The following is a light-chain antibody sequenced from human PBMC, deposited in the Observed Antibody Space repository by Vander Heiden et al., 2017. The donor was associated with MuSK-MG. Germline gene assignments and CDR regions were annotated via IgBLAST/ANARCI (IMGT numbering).Light chain of an antibody. CDR3: QSADRSGSHVL. CDR2: NDS. CDR1: ALPNQY. J-gene: IGLJ2*01. V-gene: IGLV3-25*03. Sequence: SYELTQPPSVSVSPGQTANITCAGDALPNQYGYWYQQKPGSAPALMIYNDSERPAGIPERISGSSSGTTLTLSISGVRAEDEADYYCQSADRSGSHVLFGGGTKLTVL.